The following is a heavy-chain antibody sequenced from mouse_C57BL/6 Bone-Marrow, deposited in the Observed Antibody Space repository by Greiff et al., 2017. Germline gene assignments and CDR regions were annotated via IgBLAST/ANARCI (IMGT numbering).Heavy chain of an antibody. CDR1: GYTFTSYW. CDR3: ARLIYDGYPYYFDY. CDR2: IDPSDSYT. Sequence: QVQLQQPGAELVMPGASVKLSCKASGYTFTSYWMPWVKQRPGQGLEWIGEIDPSDSYTNYNQKFKGKSTLTVDKSSSTAYMQLSSLTSEDSAVYYCARLIYDGYPYYFDYWGQGTTLTVSS. J-gene: IGHJ2*01. D-gene: IGHD2-3*01. V-gene: IGHV1-69*01.